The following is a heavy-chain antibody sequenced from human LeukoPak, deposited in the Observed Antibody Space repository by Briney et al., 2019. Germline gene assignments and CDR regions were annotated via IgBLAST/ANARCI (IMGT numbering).Heavy chain of an antibody. CDR1: GGSFSGYY. Sequence: SETLSLTCAVYGGSFSGYYWSWIRQPPRKGLEWIGEINHSGSTSYNPSLKSRVTISVDTSKNQFSLKLSSVTAADTAVYYCARGQGRGYYYGMDVWGKGTTVTGSS. V-gene: IGHV4-34*01. D-gene: IGHD3-10*01. CDR3: ARGQGRGYYYGMDV. CDR2: INHSGST. J-gene: IGHJ6*04.